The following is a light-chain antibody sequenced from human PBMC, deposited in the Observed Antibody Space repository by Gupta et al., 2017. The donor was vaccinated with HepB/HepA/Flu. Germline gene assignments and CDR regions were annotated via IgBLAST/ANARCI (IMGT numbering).Light chain of an antibody. CDR3: MQALQTPYT. Sequence: DIVTTQSRLSLPVTPGEPASISCRSSQSLLHSNGYNYLDWYLQKPGQSPQLLIYLGSNRASGVPDRFSGSGSGTDFTLKISRVEAEDVGVYYCMQALQTPYTFGQGTKLEIK. V-gene: IGKV2-28*01. CDR1: QSLLHSNGYNY. CDR2: LGS. J-gene: IGKJ2*01.